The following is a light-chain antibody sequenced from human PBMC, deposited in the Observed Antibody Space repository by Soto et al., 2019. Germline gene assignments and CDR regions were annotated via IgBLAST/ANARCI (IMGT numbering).Light chain of an antibody. J-gene: IGKJ2*01. Sequence: DIQMTQSPSTLSAAVGDTVIITCRASQIISNWLAWYQQKPVKAPKLLIYKASFLESGVPSRFSGSGSGTEFSLTITSLQPDDFATYYCQQYKSQYTFGQGTKLEIK. CDR2: KAS. CDR1: QIISNW. V-gene: IGKV1-5*03. CDR3: QQYKSQYT.